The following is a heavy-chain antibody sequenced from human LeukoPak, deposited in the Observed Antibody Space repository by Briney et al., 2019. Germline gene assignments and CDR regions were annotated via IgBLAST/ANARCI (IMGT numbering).Heavy chain of an antibody. CDR1: GHTFTSYY. J-gene: IGHJ6*03. V-gene: IGHV1-46*01. Sequence: ASVKVSCKASGHTFTSYYIHWVRQAPGQGLEWMGIINPSGGSTSYAQKFQGRVTMTRDMSTSTVYMELSSLRSEDTAVYYCARAERLKGGMDVWGKGTTVTVSS. CDR3: ARAERLKGGMDV. D-gene: IGHD1-1*01. CDR2: INPSGGST.